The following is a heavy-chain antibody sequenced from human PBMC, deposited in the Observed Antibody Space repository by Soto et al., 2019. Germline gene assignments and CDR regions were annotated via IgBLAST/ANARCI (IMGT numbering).Heavy chain of an antibody. V-gene: IGHV3-33*01. J-gene: IGHJ6*02. D-gene: IGHD2-15*01. CDR2: IWFDGSDA. CDR1: GFAFSGYG. CDR3: AREGYCSGGGCSGGMDV. Sequence: GGSLRLSCAASGFAFSGYGMHWVRQAPGKGLEWVAVIWFDGSDALYSASVKGRSSITRDNSKNTLFLQLNSVRGDDTAVYYCAREGYCSGGGCSGGMDVWGQGTTVTVSS.